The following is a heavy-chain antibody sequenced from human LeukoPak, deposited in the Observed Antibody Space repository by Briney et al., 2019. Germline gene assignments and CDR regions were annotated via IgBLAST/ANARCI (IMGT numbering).Heavy chain of an antibody. Sequence: ASVKVSCKASGYTFTGYYMHWVRQAPGQGLEWMGWISAYNGNTNYAQKLQGRVTMTTDTSTSTAYMELRSLRSDDTAVYYCARCYGVAGTIDYWGQGTLVTVSS. CDR2: ISAYNGNT. CDR3: ARCYGVAGTIDY. J-gene: IGHJ4*02. V-gene: IGHV1-18*04. D-gene: IGHD6-19*01. CDR1: GYTFTGYY.